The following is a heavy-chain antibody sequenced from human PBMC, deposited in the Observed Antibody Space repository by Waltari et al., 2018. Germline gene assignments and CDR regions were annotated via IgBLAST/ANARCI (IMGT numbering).Heavy chain of an antibody. CDR2: IYYSGST. CDR3: ARDTTLYYYYGMDV. D-gene: IGHD2-2*01. J-gene: IGHJ6*02. Sequence: QVQLQESGPGLVKPSQTLSLTCTVSGGSISSGGYYWSWIRQHPGKGLEWIGYIYYSGSTYSHPSLKSRFTISVDTSKNQFSLKLSSVTAADTAVYYCARDTTLYYYYGMDVWGQGTTVTVSS. V-gene: IGHV4-31*03. CDR1: GGSISSGGYY.